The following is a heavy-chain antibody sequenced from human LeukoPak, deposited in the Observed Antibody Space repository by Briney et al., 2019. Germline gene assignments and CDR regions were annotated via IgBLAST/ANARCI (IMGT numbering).Heavy chain of an antibody. CDR1: CGSFSDYF. V-gene: IGHV4-34*01. Sequence: SETLSLTCSVYCGSFSDYFWSWIRQSPGKGLEWIGEIDDGGNTNYNPSLMSRVIVSMEKSKKQFSLVMRSVAAADTAVYYCARFSRITWGDWGDAFDIWGQGTTVIVSS. J-gene: IGHJ3*02. CDR3: ARFSRITWGDWGDAFDI. D-gene: IGHD2-21*02. CDR2: IDDGGNT.